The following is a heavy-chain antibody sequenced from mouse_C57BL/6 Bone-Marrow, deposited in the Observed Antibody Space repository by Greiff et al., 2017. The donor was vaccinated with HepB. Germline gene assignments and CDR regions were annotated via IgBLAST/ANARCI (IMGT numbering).Heavy chain of an antibody. D-gene: IGHD2-1*01. CDR1: GYAFSSSW. V-gene: IGHV1-82*01. CDR3: ARSGIYGNSWYFDV. J-gene: IGHJ1*03. Sequence: VQLVESGPELVKPGASVKISCKASGYAFSSSWMNWVKQRPGKGLEWIGRIYPGDGDTNYNGKFKGKATLTADKSSSTAYMQLSSLTSEDSAVYFCARSGIYGNSWYFDVWGTGTTVTVSS. CDR2: IYPGDGDT.